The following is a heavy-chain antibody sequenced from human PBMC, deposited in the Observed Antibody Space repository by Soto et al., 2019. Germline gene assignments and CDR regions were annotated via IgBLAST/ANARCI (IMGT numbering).Heavy chain of an antibody. J-gene: IGHJ5*01. CDR1: GYTFSSYD. V-gene: IGHV1-18*01. D-gene: IGHD3-22*01. CDR2: ISVYNGNT. Sequence: QVELVQSGAEVKKPGASVKVSCKTSGYTFSSYDISWVRQAPGQGLEWMGWISVYNGNTKYAQKLQGRVTMTTDTXTXXVYMELRSLRSDDTAVYYCARVLARGSGYYYWFDSWGQGTLVTVSS. CDR3: ARVLARGSGYYYWFDS.